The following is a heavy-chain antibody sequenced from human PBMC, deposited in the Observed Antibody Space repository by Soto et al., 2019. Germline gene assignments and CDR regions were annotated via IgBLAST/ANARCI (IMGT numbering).Heavy chain of an antibody. J-gene: IGHJ4*02. CDR1: QGSLDSPAYY. Sequence: KPSETPSLTCTVSQGSLDSPAYYWAWIRQPPGKGLVWIGRIYLSGSTYYTPSLKSRVTISVDTSKNQVSLKLSSVTSADTAVYYCASLLSWEPHYFDYWGQGTLVTVS. CDR3: ASLLSWEPHYFDY. CDR2: IYLSGST. V-gene: IGHV4-39*01. D-gene: IGHD1-26*01.